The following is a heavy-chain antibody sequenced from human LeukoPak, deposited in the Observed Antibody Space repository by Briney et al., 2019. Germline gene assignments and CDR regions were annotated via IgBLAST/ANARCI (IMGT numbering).Heavy chain of an antibody. CDR3: ARDAFYYGTSGYYRFYYYYYMDV. CDR1: GFTFSNYG. Sequence: GKSLRLSCAASGFTFSNYGMHWVRQAPGKGLEWVAVIWYDGSNKYFADSVKGRVTISRDNSKNTLYLQMNSLRAEDTAVYFCARDAFYYGTSGYYRFYYYYYMDVWGKGTTVTVSS. J-gene: IGHJ6*03. V-gene: IGHV3-33*01. CDR2: IWYDGSNK. D-gene: IGHD3-22*01.